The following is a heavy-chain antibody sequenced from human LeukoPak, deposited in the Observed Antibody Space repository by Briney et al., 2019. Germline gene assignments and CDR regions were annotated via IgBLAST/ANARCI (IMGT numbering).Heavy chain of an antibody. CDR2: IFFTGRT. CDR1: GYSVNSGAHY. J-gene: IGHJ4*02. CDR3: ARERASGMDF. D-gene: IGHD3-10*01. V-gene: IGHV4-31*03. Sequence: PSETLSLTCTVSGYSVNSGAHYWSWTRQYPGKGLEWIGQIFFTGRTDYNPSLKTRLTISIDTSKNQFSMELSSVSVADTATYFCARERASGMDFWGQGTLVTVSS.